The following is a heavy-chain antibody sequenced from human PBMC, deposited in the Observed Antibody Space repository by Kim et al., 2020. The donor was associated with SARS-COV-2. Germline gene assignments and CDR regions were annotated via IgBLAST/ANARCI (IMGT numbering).Heavy chain of an antibody. CDR3: AKEEGSGYSSGWTYYYSGMDD. D-gene: IGHD6-19*01. CDR2: ISYDGSNK. Sequence: GGSLRLSCAASGFTFSSYGMHWVRQAPGKGLEWVAVISYDGSNKYYADSVKGRFTISRDNSKNSLYLQMNSLRAEDTAVYYCAKEEGSGYSSGWTYYYSGMDDWGQGTTVAVSS. CDR1: GFTFSSYG. V-gene: IGHV3-30*18. J-gene: IGHJ6*02.